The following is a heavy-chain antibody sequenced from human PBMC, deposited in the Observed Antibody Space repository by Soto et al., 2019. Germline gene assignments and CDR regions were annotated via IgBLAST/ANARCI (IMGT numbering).Heavy chain of an antibody. CDR1: GGSFSGYY. J-gene: IGHJ6*02. V-gene: IGHV4-34*01. D-gene: IGHD3-3*01. CDR2: INHSGST. Sequence: SETLSLTCAVYGGSFSGYYWSWIRQPPGKGLEWMGEINHSGSTNYNPSLKSRVTISVDTSKNQFSLKLSSVTAADTAVYYCARAPSITIFGVNYYYYGMDVWGQGTTVTVSS. CDR3: ARAPSITIFGVNYYYYGMDV.